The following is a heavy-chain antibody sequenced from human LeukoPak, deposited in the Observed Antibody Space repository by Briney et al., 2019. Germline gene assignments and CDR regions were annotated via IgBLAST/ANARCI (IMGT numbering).Heavy chain of an antibody. D-gene: IGHD1-14*01. Sequence: SETLSLTCTASGGSIRSYYWSWIRQPPGKGLEWIGYMYYSGSTNYNPSLKSRVTISVDTSKNQVSRKLSSVIAADTAVYYCARVGGTMVPASSAFDIWGQGTMVTVSS. CDR3: ARVGGTMVPASSAFDI. V-gene: IGHV4-59*01. CDR1: GGSIRSYY. J-gene: IGHJ3*02. CDR2: MYYSGST.